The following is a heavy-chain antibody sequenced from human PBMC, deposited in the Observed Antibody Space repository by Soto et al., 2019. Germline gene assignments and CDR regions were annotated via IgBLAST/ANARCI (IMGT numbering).Heavy chain of an antibody. V-gene: IGHV1-18*01. D-gene: IGHD6-13*01. CDR2: ISGYNGNT. J-gene: IGHJ4*02. Sequence: ASVKVSCKASGYTFSSYGINWVRQAPGQGLEWKGWISGYNGNTNYAQKFQDRVTMTTDTFASTAYMGLWSLRSDDTAMYYCARDHSSSWHDFDYWGQGTLVTVPQ. CDR1: GYTFSSYG. CDR3: ARDHSSSWHDFDY.